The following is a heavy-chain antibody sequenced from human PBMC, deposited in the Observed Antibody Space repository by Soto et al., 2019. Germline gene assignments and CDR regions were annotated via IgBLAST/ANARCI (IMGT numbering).Heavy chain of an antibody. CDR3: ARARGYSYGYRFDP. CDR1: GYTFTSYD. V-gene: IGHV1-8*01. D-gene: IGHD5-18*01. Sequence: QVQLVQSGAEVKKPGASVKVSCKASGYTFTSYDINWVRQATGQGLEWMGWMNPTSGNTGYAQKFQGRVTMTRNTHISTAYMELSSLGSEDTAVYYCARARGYSYGYRFDPWGQGTLVTVSS. J-gene: IGHJ5*02. CDR2: MNPTSGNT.